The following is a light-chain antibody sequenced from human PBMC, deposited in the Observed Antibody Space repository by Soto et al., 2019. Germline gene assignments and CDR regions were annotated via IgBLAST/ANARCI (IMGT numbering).Light chain of an antibody. CDR1: SSNIGSNA. V-gene: IGLV1-44*01. Sequence: QSVLTQPPSASGTPGQRVTISCSGSSSNIGSNAVNWYQQLPGTAPKVLIYSNNQRPSGVPDRFSGSKSGTSASLAISGLRSEDEADYYCAAWDDSLNGAVSGGGTQLTVL. J-gene: IGLJ2*01. CDR3: AAWDDSLNGAV. CDR2: SNN.